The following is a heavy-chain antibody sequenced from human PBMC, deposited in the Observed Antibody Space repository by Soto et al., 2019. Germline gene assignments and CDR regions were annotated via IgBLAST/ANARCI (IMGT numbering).Heavy chain of an antibody. J-gene: IGHJ5*02. D-gene: IGHD1-1*01. CDR2: TRYKSKWSY. V-gene: IGHV6-1*01. CDR1: GDIVSSRSDT. Sequence: QTLSLPRAISGDIVSSRSDTCERITQSPSRGLEGLGRTRYKSKWSYEYALTMKGRITISPDTSKNHFSLQLDSVTPEDTAVYYSLRVDWNDVGSWGQGTPVTVSS. CDR3: LRVDWNDVGS.